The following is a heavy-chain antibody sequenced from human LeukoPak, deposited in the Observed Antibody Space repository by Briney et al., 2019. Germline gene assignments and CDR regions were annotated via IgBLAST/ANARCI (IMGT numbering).Heavy chain of an antibody. Sequence: SVKVSCKASGGTFSNYAISWVRQAPGQGLEWMGRIIPILGIANYAQKFQGRVTITADKSTSTAYMELSSLRSEDTAVYYCARVKDQLLLFDYWGQGTLVTVSS. D-gene: IGHD2-2*01. J-gene: IGHJ4*02. V-gene: IGHV1-69*04. CDR2: IIPILGIA. CDR3: ARVKDQLLLFDY. CDR1: GGTFSNYA.